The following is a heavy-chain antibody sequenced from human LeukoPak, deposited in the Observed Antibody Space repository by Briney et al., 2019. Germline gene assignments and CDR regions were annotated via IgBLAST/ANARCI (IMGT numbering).Heavy chain of an antibody. V-gene: IGHV6-1*01. Sequence: SQTLSLTCAISGDSVSSNSAAWNWIRQSPSRGLEWLGRTDYRSKWYNDYAVSVKSRITINPDTSKNQFSLQLNSVTPEDTAVYYCARDYYDSSDTRASTTGFDYWGQGTLVTVSS. CDR2: TDYRSKWYN. CDR3: ARDYYDSSDTRASTTGFDY. CDR1: GDSVSSNSAA. D-gene: IGHD3-22*01. J-gene: IGHJ4*02.